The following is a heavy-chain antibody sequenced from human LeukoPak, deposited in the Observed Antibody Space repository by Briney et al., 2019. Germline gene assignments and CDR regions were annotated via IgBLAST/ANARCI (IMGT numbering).Heavy chain of an antibody. J-gene: IGHJ6*03. CDR1: GFTFSSYG. CDR2: ISYNGITK. V-gene: IGHV3-30*12. D-gene: IGHD3-10*01. CDR3: ARDANTMVRGVNYYYYYYYMDV. Sequence: GGSLRLSCAASGFTFSSYGMHWVRQAPGKGLEWVALISYNGITKFYADSVKGRFTISRDNAKNSLYLQMNSLRAEDTAVYYCARDANTMVRGVNYYYYYYYMDVWGKGTTVTISS.